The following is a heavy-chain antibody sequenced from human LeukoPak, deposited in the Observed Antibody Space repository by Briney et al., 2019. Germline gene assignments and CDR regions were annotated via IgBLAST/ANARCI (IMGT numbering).Heavy chain of an antibody. CDR2: IRYDGSNK. CDR1: GFTFSSYG. CDR3: ARENPYYDSSGYLN. Sequence: GGSLRLSCAASGFTFSSYGMHWVRQAPGKGLEWVAFIRYDGSNKYYADSVKGRFTISRDNAKNSLYLQMNSLRAEDTAVYYCARENPYYDSSGYLNWGQGTLVTVSS. J-gene: IGHJ4*02. D-gene: IGHD3-22*01. V-gene: IGHV3-30*02.